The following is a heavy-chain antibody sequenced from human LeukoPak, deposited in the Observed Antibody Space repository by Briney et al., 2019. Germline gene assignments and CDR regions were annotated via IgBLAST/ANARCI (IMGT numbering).Heavy chain of an antibody. D-gene: IGHD5-24*01. CDR3: AGRWGYNSFDY. Sequence: ASVKVSCKASGYTFTGYYMHWVRQAPGQGLEWMGWINPNSGGTNYAQKFQGRVTMTRDTSISTAYMELSRLKSDDTAVYFCAGRWGYNSFDYWGQGTLVTVSS. J-gene: IGHJ4*02. CDR2: INPNSGGT. CDR1: GYTFTGYY. V-gene: IGHV1-2*02.